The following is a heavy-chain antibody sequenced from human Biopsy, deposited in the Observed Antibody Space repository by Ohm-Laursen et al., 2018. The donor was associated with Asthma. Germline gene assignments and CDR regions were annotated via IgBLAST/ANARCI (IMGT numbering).Heavy chain of an antibody. CDR2: ISYDGSSI. D-gene: IGHD6-19*01. Sequence: SSLRLSCTASRFTYEMHWVRQAPGKGLEWVAVISYDGSSIYYADSVMGRFTISRDNSKNTLSLQMNSLTAEDTAVYYCAREGVAGTHIEDWGQGTLVTVSS. CDR3: AREGVAGTHIED. CDR1: RFTYE. V-gene: IGHV3-30-3*01. J-gene: IGHJ4*02.